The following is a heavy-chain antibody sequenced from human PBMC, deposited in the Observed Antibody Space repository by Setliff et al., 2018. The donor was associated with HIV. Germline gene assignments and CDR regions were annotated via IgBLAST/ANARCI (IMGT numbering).Heavy chain of an antibody. CDR2: IYSGGTT. D-gene: IGHD2-15*01. CDR1: GASIRSGLNY. J-gene: IGHJ4*01. V-gene: IGHV4-61*09. Sequence: PSETLSLTCSVSGASIRSGLNYWTWIRQPAGKGLEWIGHIYSGGTTNYNPPLKRRVTISVDMSKNHFSLNLTTVSAADTAVYYCARGHVVGTSRSFDLWGRGNLVTVSS. CDR3: ARGHVVGTSRSFDL.